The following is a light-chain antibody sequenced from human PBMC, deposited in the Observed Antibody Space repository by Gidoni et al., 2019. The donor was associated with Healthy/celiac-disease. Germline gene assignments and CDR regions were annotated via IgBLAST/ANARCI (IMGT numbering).Light chain of an antibody. CDR1: SSNIGSNT. V-gene: IGLV1-44*01. CDR3: AAWDDSLNGYV. CDR2: SNN. J-gene: IGLJ1*01. Sequence: QSVLTQPPSESGNPGQRVTISCSGSSSNIGSNTVNWYQQLPGTAPKLLIYSNNQRPSGVPDRFSGSKSGTSASLAISGLQSEDEADYYCAAWDDSLNGYVFGTGTKVTVL.